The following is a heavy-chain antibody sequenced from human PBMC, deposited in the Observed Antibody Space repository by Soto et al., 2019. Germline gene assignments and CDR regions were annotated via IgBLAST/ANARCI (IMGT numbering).Heavy chain of an antibody. CDR3: ARTGDGHHDFLDY. Sequence: GGSLRLSCAASGFTFSSYWMNCVRQAPGKGLEWVANINQDGNEDNLLDSVKGRFTISRDNAKNSLFLQMNSLRVDDTAVYYCARTGDGHHDFLDYWGQGALVTVSS. J-gene: IGHJ4*02. D-gene: IGHD1-1*01. CDR2: INQDGNED. V-gene: IGHV3-7*01. CDR1: GFTFSSYW.